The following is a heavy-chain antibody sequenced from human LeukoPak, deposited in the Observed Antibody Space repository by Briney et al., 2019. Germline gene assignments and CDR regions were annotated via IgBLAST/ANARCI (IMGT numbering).Heavy chain of an antibody. CDR2: IRSKGYGGTT. Sequence: GGSLRLPCSASGFTFGDHAMSWVRQAPGKGLEWVGFIRSKGYGGTTEYAASVEGRFSLSRDDSKSFVYLQMSSLKTEDTAVYYCTRVRSGNDFDYWGQGTLVTVSS. CDR3: TRVRSGNDFDY. J-gene: IGHJ4*02. D-gene: IGHD3-10*01. CDR1: GFTFGDHA. V-gene: IGHV3-49*04.